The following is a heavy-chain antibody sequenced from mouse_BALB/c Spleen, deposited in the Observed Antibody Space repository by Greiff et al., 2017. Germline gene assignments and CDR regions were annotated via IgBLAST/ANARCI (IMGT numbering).Heavy chain of an antibody. J-gene: IGHJ3*01. CDR1: GFTFSSYG. D-gene: IGHD3-1*01. Sequence: EVQLVESGGDLVKPGGSLKLSCAASGFTFSSYGMSWVRQTPDKRLEWVATISSGGSYTYYPDSVKGRFTISRDNAKNTLYLQMSSLKSEDTAMYYCARHRDGFAYWGQGTLVTVSA. V-gene: IGHV5-6*01. CDR2: ISSGGSYT. CDR3: ARHRDGFAY.